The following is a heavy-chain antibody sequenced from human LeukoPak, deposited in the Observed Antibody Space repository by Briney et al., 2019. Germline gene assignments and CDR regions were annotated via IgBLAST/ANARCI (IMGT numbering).Heavy chain of an antibody. V-gene: IGHV3-21*01. D-gene: IGHD2-2*02. Sequence: GGSLRLSCAASGFTFSSYSMNWVRQAPGKGLEWVSSISSSSSYIYYADSVKGRFTIPRDNAKNSLYLQMNSLRAEDTAVYYCARDCSSTSCYTFFSYYYGMDVWGQGTTVTVSS. CDR1: GFTFSSYS. J-gene: IGHJ6*02. CDR2: ISSSSSYI. CDR3: ARDCSSTSCYTFFSYYYGMDV.